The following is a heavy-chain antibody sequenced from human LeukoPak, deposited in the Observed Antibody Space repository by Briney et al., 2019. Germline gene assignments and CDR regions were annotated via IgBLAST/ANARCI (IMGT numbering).Heavy chain of an antibody. V-gene: IGHV3-53*01. Sequence: QAGGSLRLSCAASGFTVSNNYMSWVRQAPGKGLEWVSVIHSGGTTNYADSVQGRFTIPRDNSKTTVYLHMNSLRAEDTAVYYCARDSDSGYGPFASWGQGTLVTVSS. D-gene: IGHD5-12*01. J-gene: IGHJ4*02. CDR2: IHSGGTT. CDR3: ARDSDSGYGPFAS. CDR1: GFTVSNNY.